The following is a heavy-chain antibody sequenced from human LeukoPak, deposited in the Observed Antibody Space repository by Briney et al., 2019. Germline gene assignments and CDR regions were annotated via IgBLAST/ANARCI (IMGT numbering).Heavy chain of an antibody. CDR2: IYYSGST. V-gene: IGHV4-39*07. Sequence: SETLSLTCTVSGGSISSSSYYWGWIRRPPGKGLEWIGSIYYSGSTYYNPSLKSRVTISVDTSKNQFSLKLSSVTAADTAVYYCARGSYSSGWPFDYWGQGTLVTVSS. D-gene: IGHD6-19*01. CDR3: ARGSYSSGWPFDY. J-gene: IGHJ4*02. CDR1: GGSISSSSYY.